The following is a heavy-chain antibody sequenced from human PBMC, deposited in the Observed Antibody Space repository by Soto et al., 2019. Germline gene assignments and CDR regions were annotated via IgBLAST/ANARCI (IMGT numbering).Heavy chain of an antibody. CDR3: ATTSYTSGCLDY. CDR2: FSTHNDNT. Sequence: QVQLVQSGPEVKKPGASVKVSCKASGYTFSRYGIAWVRQAPGQGLEWMGWFSTHNDNTNYEQKLQGRVTMTTDTSTSTAYMELRSLRSDDSAIDYCATTSYTSGCLDYWGQGTLVTVSS. CDR1: GYTFSRYG. J-gene: IGHJ4*02. D-gene: IGHD6-19*01. V-gene: IGHV1-18*04.